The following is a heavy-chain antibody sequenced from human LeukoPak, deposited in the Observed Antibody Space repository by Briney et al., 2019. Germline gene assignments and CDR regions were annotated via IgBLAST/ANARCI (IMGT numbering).Heavy chain of an antibody. CDR1: GFTFSSYW. CDR2: IKQDGSEM. V-gene: IGHV3-7*01. J-gene: IGHJ4*02. D-gene: IGHD2-2*01. CDR3: ARQGVVPENIDS. Sequence: GGSLRLSCAASGFTFSSYWMIWVCQAPGKGLEWVANIKQDGSEMYYVDSVKGRFTISRDNAKNSLFLQMNSLGAEDTAVYFCARQGVVPENIDSWGQGTLITVSS.